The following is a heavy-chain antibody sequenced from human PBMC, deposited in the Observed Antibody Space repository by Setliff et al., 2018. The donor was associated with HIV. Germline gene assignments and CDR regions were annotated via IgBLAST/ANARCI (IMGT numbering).Heavy chain of an antibody. Sequence: PGGSLRLSCTASGFTFSNAWMSWVRQAPGKGLEWVGRIKSKTDGGTTDYAAPVKGRFTISRDDSKNTLYLQMNSLKTEDTAVYYCTTSEPKVVTAIPGDDAFDIWGQGTMVTVSS. CDR3: TTSEPKVVTAIPGDDAFDI. CDR1: GFTFSNAW. D-gene: IGHD2-21*02. J-gene: IGHJ3*02. CDR2: IKSKTDGGTT. V-gene: IGHV3-15*01.